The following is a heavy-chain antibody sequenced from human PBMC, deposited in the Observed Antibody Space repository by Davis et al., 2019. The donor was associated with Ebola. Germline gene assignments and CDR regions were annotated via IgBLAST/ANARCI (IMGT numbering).Heavy chain of an antibody. Sequence: MPSETLSLTCTVSGGSISGYYWSWIRQPPGEGLEWIAYIYYSGTTNYNPSLKSRVTISVDTSKNQFSLKLNSVTAADTAVYYCARYDYSYPRYFDLWGRGTLVTVSS. CDR2: IYYSGTT. V-gene: IGHV4-59*08. CDR1: GGSISGYY. J-gene: IGHJ2*01. CDR3: ARYDYSYPRYFDL. D-gene: IGHD4-11*01.